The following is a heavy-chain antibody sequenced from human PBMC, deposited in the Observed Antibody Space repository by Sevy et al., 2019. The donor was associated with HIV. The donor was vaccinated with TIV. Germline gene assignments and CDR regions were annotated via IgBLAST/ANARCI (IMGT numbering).Heavy chain of an antibody. CDR2: IRRKAYGGTT. CDR1: GFTFGDYA. CDR3: TRGGWPLYYYYGMDV. Sequence: GGSLRLSCTASGFTFGDYAMSWFRQAPGKGLEWVGFIRRKAYGGTTEYAASVKGRFTISRDDSKSIAYLQMNSLKTEDTAVYYCTRGGWPLYYYYGMDVWGQGTTVTVSS. D-gene: IGHD6-19*01. J-gene: IGHJ6*02. V-gene: IGHV3-49*03.